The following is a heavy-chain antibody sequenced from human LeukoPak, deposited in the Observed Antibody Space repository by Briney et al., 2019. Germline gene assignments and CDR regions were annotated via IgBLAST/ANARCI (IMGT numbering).Heavy chain of an antibody. V-gene: IGHV3-33*06. CDR3: GKDPNGDYVGAFDFQR. J-gene: IGHJ1*01. Sequence: PGGSLRLSCAASGFNFVNYGMHWVRQAPGKGLEWVAIIWYDGTKKYYSDSVEGRFTISRDNSKNTLYLQMNNLRVEDTAVYYCGKDPNGDYVGAFDFQRWGQGTLVTVSS. CDR2: IWYDGTKK. CDR1: GFNFVNYG. D-gene: IGHD4-17*01.